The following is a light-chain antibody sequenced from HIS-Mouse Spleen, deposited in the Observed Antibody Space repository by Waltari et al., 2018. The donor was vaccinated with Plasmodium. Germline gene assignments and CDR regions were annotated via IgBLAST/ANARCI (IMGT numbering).Light chain of an antibody. Sequence: DIVMTQSPDSLAVSLGERATINCKSSQSVLYSSNNKNYLAGYQQKPGKPPKLLIYWASTRESGVPDRFSGSGSGTDFTLTISSLQAEDVAVYYCQQYYSTPYTFGQGTKLEIK. J-gene: IGKJ2*01. V-gene: IGKV4-1*01. CDR3: QQYYSTPYT. CDR2: WAS. CDR1: QSVLYSSNNKNY.